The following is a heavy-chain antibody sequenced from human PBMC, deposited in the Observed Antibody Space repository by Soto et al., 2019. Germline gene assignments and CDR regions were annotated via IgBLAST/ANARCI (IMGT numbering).Heavy chain of an antibody. CDR1: GFTFSSYW. CDR2: IKQDGSEK. V-gene: IGHV3-7*01. Sequence: EVQLVESGGGLVQPGGSLRLSCAASGFTFSSYWMSWVRQAPGKGLEWVANIKQDGSEKYYVDSVKGRFTISRDTAKNSLYLQMNSLRAEDTAVYDCAKWLWLWDFNLFDPWGQRTLVTVSS. CDR3: AKWLWLWDFNLFDP. D-gene: IGHD5-12*01. J-gene: IGHJ5*02.